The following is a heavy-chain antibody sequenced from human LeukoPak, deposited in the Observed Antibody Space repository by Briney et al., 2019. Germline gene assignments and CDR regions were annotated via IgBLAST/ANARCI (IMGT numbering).Heavy chain of an antibody. CDR1: GFTFSSYS. V-gene: IGHV3-21*04. D-gene: IGHD3-22*01. Sequence: PGGSLRLSCAASGFTFSSYSMNWVRQAPGKGLEWVSSISSSSSYIYYADSVKGRFTISRDNSKNTLYLQMNSLRAEDTAVYYCAGISMIVVGPYFDYWGQGTLVTVSS. CDR2: ISSSSSYI. CDR3: AGISMIVVGPYFDY. J-gene: IGHJ4*02.